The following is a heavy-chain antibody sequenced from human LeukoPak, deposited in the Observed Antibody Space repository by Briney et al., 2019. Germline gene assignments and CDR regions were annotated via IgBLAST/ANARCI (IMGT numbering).Heavy chain of an antibody. Sequence: SETLSLTCAVYVGSFSDYYWSWIRQPPGKGLEWIGEINHSGTTNYNPSLQSRVTISVDTSKNQFSLNLRSVTAADTAVYYCARMGYCTSTSCYVSGYYYYYMDVWGKGTTVTVSS. CDR3: ARMGYCTSTSCYVSGYYYYYMDV. J-gene: IGHJ6*03. D-gene: IGHD2-2*01. V-gene: IGHV4-34*01. CDR2: INHSGTT. CDR1: VGSFSDYY.